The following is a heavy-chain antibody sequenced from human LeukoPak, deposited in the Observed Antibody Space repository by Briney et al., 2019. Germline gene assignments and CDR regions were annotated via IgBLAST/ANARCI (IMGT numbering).Heavy chain of an antibody. D-gene: IGHD3-10*01. Sequence: GGSLRLSCAASGFTFSSYWMHWVRQAPGKGPVWVSRINSDGSSTNYADSVKGRFTISRDNAKNTLYLQMNSLRAEDKAVYYCARVRGSYYNGIDYWGQGTLVTVSS. J-gene: IGHJ4*02. V-gene: IGHV3-74*01. CDR1: GFTFSSYW. CDR2: INSDGSST. CDR3: ARVRGSYYNGIDY.